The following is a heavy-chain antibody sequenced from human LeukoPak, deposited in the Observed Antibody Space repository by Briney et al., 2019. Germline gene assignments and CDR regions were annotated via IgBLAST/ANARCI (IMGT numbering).Heavy chain of an antibody. CDR1: GFTFGDYA. Sequence: GGSLRLSCTASGFTFGDYAMSWFRQAPGKGLEWVGFIRSKAYGGTTEYAASVKGRFTISRDDSKSIAYLQMNSLKTEDTAVYYCTRDRDNWNYASFDYWGQGTLVTVSS. CDR3: TRDRDNWNYASFDY. V-gene: IGHV3-49*03. CDR2: IRSKAYGGTT. D-gene: IGHD1-7*01. J-gene: IGHJ4*02.